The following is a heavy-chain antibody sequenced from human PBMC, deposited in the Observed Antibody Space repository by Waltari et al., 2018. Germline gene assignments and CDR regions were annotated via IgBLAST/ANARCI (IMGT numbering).Heavy chain of an antibody. D-gene: IGHD1-26*01. CDR1: GYTFTSYD. CDR2: MNPNSVNT. CDR3: AGASGSYDWVDP. Sequence: QVQLVQSGAEVKKPGASVKVSCKASGYTFTSYDINWVRQATGQGLEWMGWMNPNSVNTGYARKFQGRVTMTRKTSISTANMERSSLGSDDTALYYRAGASGSYDWVDPWGQGTLVTVSS. J-gene: IGHJ5*02. V-gene: IGHV1-8*01.